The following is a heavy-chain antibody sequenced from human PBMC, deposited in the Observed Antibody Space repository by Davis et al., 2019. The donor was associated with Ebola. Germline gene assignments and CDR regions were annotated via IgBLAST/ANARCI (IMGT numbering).Heavy chain of an antibody. J-gene: IGHJ4*02. CDR1: GFTFSSYS. Sequence: GESLKISCAASGFTFSSYSMNWVRQAPGKGLEWVSSISSSSSYIYYADSVKGRFTISRDNAKNSLYLQMNSLRAEDTAVYYCAPYCSSTSCRYFDYWGQGTLVTVSS. CDR3: APYCSSTSCRYFDY. V-gene: IGHV3-21*01. CDR2: ISSSSSYI. D-gene: IGHD2-2*01.